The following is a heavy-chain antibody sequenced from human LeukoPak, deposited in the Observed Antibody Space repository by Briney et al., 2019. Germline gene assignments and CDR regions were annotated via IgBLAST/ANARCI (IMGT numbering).Heavy chain of an antibody. CDR3: ARSEKGIAVAGT. CDR1: GYTFTSNG. V-gene: IGHV1-2*02. CDR2: IKPNSGDT. J-gene: IGHJ4*02. D-gene: IGHD6-19*01. Sequence: ASVKVSCKASGYTFTSNGISWVRQAPGQGLEWMGWIKPNSGDTNSAQRFQGRVTMTRDRSISTAYMELRRLRSDDTAVYFCARSEKGIAVAGTWGQGTPVTVSS.